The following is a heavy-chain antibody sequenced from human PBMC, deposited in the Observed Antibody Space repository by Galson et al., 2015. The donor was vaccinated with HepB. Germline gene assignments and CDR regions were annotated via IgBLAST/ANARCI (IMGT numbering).Heavy chain of an antibody. CDR2: INSGNGNT. D-gene: IGHD5-12*01. CDR3: AGFTVATMLAFDI. J-gene: IGHJ3*02. CDR1: GYTFTSYA. V-gene: IGHV1-3*01. Sequence: SVKVSCKASGYTFTSYAMHWVRQAPGQRLEWMGWINSGNGNTKYSQKFQGRVTITRDTSASTAYMELSSLRSEDTAVYYCAGFTVATMLAFDILGQGTMVTVSS.